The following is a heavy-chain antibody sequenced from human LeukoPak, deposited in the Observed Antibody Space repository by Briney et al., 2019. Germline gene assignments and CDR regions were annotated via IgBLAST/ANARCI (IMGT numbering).Heavy chain of an antibody. J-gene: IGHJ4*02. D-gene: IGHD5-12*01. V-gene: IGHV4-34*01. CDR2: INHSGST. CDR1: GGSFSGYY. CDR3: ARGYSGYDPLDY. Sequence: SETLSLTCAVYGGSFSGYYWSWIRQPPGKGLEWIGEINHSGSTNYNPSLKSRGTISVDTSKNQFSLKLSSVTAADTAVYYCARGYSGYDPLDYWGQGTLVTVSS.